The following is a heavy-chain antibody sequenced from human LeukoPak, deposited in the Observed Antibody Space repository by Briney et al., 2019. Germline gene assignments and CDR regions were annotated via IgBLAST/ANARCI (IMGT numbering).Heavy chain of an antibody. D-gene: IGHD3-10*01. CDR1: GFTFSSYA. V-gene: IGHV3-23*01. CDR2: ISGSGGST. CDR3: AKGSGSSRERSYYFDY. Sequence: GGSLRLSCAASGFTFSSYAMSWVRQAPGKGLEWVSTISGSGGSTYYADSVKGRFTISRDNSKNTLYLQMNSLRAEDTAVYYCAKGSGSSRERSYYFDYWGQGTLVTVSS. J-gene: IGHJ4*02.